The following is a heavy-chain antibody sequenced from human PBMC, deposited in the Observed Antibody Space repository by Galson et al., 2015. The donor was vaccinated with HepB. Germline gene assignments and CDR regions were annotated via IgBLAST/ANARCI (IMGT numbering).Heavy chain of an antibody. CDR1: GFTFSSYA. Sequence: SLRLSCAASGFTFSSYAMHWVRQAPGKGLEWVAVISYDGSNKYYADSVKGRFTISRDNSKNTLYLQMNSLRAEDTAVYYCARDWMIVGSYPRVGYYFDYWGQGTLVTVSS. J-gene: IGHJ4*02. CDR2: ISYDGSNK. D-gene: IGHD1-26*01. V-gene: IGHV3-30*04. CDR3: ARDWMIVGSYPRVGYYFDY.